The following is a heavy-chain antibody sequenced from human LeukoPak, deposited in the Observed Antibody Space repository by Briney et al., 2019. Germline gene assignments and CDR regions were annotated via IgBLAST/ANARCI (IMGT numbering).Heavy chain of an antibody. D-gene: IGHD4-17*01. CDR2: ISDSSTYI. V-gene: IGHV3-21*01. CDR1: EFTFSKYS. J-gene: IGHJ4*02. CDR3: AREEYGDYVTY. Sequence: GGSLRLSCAASEFTFSKYSMNWVRQAPGKGLEWVSSISDSSTYIYYADSVKGRFTISRDNAKNSLYLQMNSLRAEDTAVYYCAREEYGDYVTYWGQGTLVTVSS.